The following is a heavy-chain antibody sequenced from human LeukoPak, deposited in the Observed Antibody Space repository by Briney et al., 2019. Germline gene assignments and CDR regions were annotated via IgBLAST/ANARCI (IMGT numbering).Heavy chain of an antibody. CDR3: ATRRFGELTY. Sequence: PGWSLRLSCVGSGVIVRSNYMTWFRKAPGKGLEWVSILYHGGSTYYADSVKGRFSISRDTSKNTLYLQMNSLRVEDTAVYYCATRRFGELTYWGQGTLVTVSS. J-gene: IGHJ4*02. CDR2: LYHGGST. D-gene: IGHD3-10*01. V-gene: IGHV3-66*01. CDR1: GVIVRSNY.